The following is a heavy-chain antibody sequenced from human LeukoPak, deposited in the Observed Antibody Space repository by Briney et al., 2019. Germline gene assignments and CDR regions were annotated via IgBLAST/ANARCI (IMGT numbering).Heavy chain of an antibody. J-gene: IGHJ5*02. CDR2: IIPIFGTA. CDR3: ARDHFRHIQAHNWFDP. D-gene: IGHD2/OR15-2a*01. CDR1: GATFSSYA. Sequence: ASVKVSCKASGATFSSYAINWVRQAPGQGLEWMGRIIPIFGTANYAQKFQGRVTITTDESTSTAYMELSSLRSEDTAVYYCARDHFRHIQAHNWFDPWGQGTLVTVSS. V-gene: IGHV1-69*05.